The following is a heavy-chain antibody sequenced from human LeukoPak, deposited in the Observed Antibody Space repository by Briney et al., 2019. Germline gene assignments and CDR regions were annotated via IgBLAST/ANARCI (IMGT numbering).Heavy chain of an antibody. Sequence: PGGSLRLSCAASGFTFSSYAISWVRQAPGKGLEWVSAISGSGGSTYYADSVKGRFTISRDNSKNTLYLQMNSLRAEGTAVYYCAKSLGDYIWGSYRDAFDIWGQRTMVTVSS. J-gene: IGHJ3*02. CDR3: AKSLGDYIWGSYRDAFDI. D-gene: IGHD3-16*02. CDR2: ISGSGGST. CDR1: GFTFSSYA. V-gene: IGHV3-23*01.